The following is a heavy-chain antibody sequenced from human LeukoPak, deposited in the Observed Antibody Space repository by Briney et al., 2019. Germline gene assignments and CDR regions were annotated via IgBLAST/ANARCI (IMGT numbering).Heavy chain of an antibody. CDR3: ARGHSSSWPHYYYYYYMDV. Sequence: ASVKVSCKASGGTFSSYAISWVRQAPGQGLEWMGGIIPIFGTANYAQKFQGRVTITADESTSTAYMELSSLRSEDTAVYYCARGHSSSWPHYYYYYYMDVWGKGTTVTISS. V-gene: IGHV1-69*13. CDR1: GGTFSSYA. J-gene: IGHJ6*03. CDR2: IIPIFGTA. D-gene: IGHD6-13*01.